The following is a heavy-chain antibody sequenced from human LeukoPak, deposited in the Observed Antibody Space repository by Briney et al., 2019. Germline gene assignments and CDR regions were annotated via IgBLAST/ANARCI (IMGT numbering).Heavy chain of an antibody. CDR1: GFTFRNYG. Sequence: AGSLRLSCEVSGFTFRNYGMNWVRQPPGKGLEWVAVISYDGINEYYVDSVKGRFTISRDNSKNSLYLQMESLTIEDTAVYYCATGRVDYGDYGVVKHWGQGTLVTVSS. J-gene: IGHJ1*01. D-gene: IGHD4-17*01. V-gene: IGHV3-30*03. CDR3: ATGRVDYGDYGVVKH. CDR2: ISYDGINE.